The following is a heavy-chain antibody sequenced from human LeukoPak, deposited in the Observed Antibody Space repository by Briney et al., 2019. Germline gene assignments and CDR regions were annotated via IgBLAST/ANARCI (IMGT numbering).Heavy chain of an antibody. CDR3: ATTSEYSSSSLWY. Sequence: PGGSLRLPCAASGFTFSSYAVGWVRQAPGKGLEWVSAISGSADRIHYADSVKGRFTISRDNSKNTLYLQMNTLRAEDTAVYYCATTSEYSSSSLWYWGQGTLVTVSS. V-gene: IGHV3-23*01. CDR1: GFTFSSYA. CDR2: ISGSADRI. J-gene: IGHJ4*02. D-gene: IGHD6-6*01.